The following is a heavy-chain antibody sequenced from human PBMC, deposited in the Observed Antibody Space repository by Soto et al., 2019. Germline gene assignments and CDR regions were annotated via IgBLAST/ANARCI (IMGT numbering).Heavy chain of an antibody. CDR1: GGTFSSYA. D-gene: IGHD5-12*01. CDR3: ARLPVEMATLHDYYYAMDF. J-gene: IGHJ6*02. CDR2: IIPIFGTA. V-gene: IGHV1-69*13. Sequence: EASVKVSCKASGGTFSSYAISWVRQAPGQGLEWMGGIIPIFGTANYAQKFQGRVTITADESTSTAYMELSSLRSEDTAVYYCARLPVEMATLHDYYYAMDFWGQGTTVTVSS.